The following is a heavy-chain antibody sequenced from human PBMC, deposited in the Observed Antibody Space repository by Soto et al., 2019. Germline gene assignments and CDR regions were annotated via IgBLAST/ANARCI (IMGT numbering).Heavy chain of an antibody. CDR2: ISSSGSTI. CDR1: GFTFSDYY. Sequence: QVQLVESGGGLVKPGGSLRLSCAASGFTFSDYYMSWIRQAPGKGLEGVSYISSSGSTIYYADSVKGRFTISRDNAKNSLYLQMTSLRAEDTAVYYCARLDGNSYDRSGYYYYSYGMDVWGQGTTVTVSS. V-gene: IGHV3-11*01. D-gene: IGHD3-22*01. J-gene: IGHJ6*02. CDR3: ARLDGNSYDRSGYYYYSYGMDV.